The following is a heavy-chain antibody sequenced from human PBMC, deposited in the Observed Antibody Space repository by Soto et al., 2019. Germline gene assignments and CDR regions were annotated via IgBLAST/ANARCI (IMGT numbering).Heavy chain of an antibody. CDR2: ISWNGAAT. Sequence: DVQLVESGGGLVQPGGSLRLSCAASGFTFDDYAIHWVRQAPGKGLEWVSGISWNGAATGYMNSVKGRFSISRDNTKNTLYLQMNSLSSEDTAVYYCANLPLYGSGFDCWGQGTMVTVSS. CDR3: ANLPLYGSGFDC. J-gene: IGHJ4*02. CDR1: GFTFDDYA. D-gene: IGHD3-10*01. V-gene: IGHV3-9*01.